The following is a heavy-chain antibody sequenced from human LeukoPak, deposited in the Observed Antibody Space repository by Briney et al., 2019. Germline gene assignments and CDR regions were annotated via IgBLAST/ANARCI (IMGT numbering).Heavy chain of an antibody. CDR2: ISAYNGDT. V-gene: IGHV1-18*01. D-gene: IGHD5-18*01. J-gene: IGHJ5*02. CDR3: ARGGPPKTWIQLWGWFDP. CDR1: GYTFTSYG. Sequence: ASVKVSCKASGYTFTSYGINWVRQAPGQGLEWMGWISAYNGDTNYAQKLQGRVTMTTDTSTSTAYMELRSLRSDDTAVYYCARGGPPKTWIQLWGWFDPWGQGTLVTVSS.